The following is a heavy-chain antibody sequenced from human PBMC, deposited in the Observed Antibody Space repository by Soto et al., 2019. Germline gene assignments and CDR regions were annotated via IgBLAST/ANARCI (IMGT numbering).Heavy chain of an antibody. J-gene: IGHJ6*02. Sequence: EVQLLESGGGLVQPGGSLRLSCAASGFTFSTYAMNWVRQAPGDGLEWVSAISGSGGSIHYADSVKGRFTISRDNSNNTLYLQMNSLRDGDTAVYHCVKGYWKGDVWGQGTMVTVSS. V-gene: IGHV3-23*01. D-gene: IGHD1-1*01. CDR3: VKGYWKGDV. CDR2: ISGSGGSI. CDR1: GFTFSTYA.